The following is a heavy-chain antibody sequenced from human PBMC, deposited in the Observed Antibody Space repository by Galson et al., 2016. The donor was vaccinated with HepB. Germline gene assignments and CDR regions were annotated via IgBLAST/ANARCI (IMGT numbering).Heavy chain of an antibody. J-gene: IGHJ5*02. CDR2: IDSGERP. Sequence: SLRLSCAASGFTFATYGLTWFRQAPGKGLEWVATIDSGERPYYSDSVKGRFTISRDNSKNTLFLQMNILRGEDTALYYCAKDFRFLEVGAWGLGTLVTVAS. CDR3: AKDFRFLEVGA. D-gene: IGHD3-16*01. CDR1: GFTFATYG. V-gene: IGHV3-23*01.